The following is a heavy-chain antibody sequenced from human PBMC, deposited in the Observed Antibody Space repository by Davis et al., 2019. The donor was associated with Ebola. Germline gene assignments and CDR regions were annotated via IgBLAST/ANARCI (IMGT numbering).Heavy chain of an antibody. CDR3: ARVRYCSSTSCPYDYYYYYMDV. Sequence: ASVKVSCKASGYTFTSYDINWVRQATGQGLEWMGWMNPNSGNTGYAQKFQGRVTITADESTSTAYMELSSLRSEDTAVYYCARVRYCSSTSCPYDYYYYYMDVWGKGTTVTVSS. CDR1: GYTFTSYD. CDR2: MNPNSGNT. V-gene: IGHV1-8*01. D-gene: IGHD2-2*01. J-gene: IGHJ6*03.